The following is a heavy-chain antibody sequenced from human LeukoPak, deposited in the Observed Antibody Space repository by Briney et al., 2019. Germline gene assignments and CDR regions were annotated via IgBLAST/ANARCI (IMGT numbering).Heavy chain of an antibody. D-gene: IGHD2-21*02. V-gene: IGHV1-69*13. CDR3: ARSACGGDCYADAFDI. CDR1: GGTFSSYA. CDR2: IIPIFGTA. Sequence: PVKVSCKASGGTFSSYAISWVRQAPGQGLEWMGGIIPIFGTANYAQKFQGRVTITADESTSTAYMELSSLRSEDTAVYYCARSACGGDCYADAFDIWGQGTMVTVSS. J-gene: IGHJ3*02.